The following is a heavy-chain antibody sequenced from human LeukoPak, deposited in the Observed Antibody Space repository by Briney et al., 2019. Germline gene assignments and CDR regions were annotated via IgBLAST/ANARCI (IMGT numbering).Heavy chain of an antibody. CDR3: ARTPIAARRGYYFDY. D-gene: IGHD6-6*01. Sequence: ASVKVSCKASGYTFTSYDINWVRQATGQGLEWMGWMNPNSGNTGYAQKFQGRVTMTRNTSTSTAYMELSSLRSEDTAVYYCARTPIAARRGYYFDYWGQGTLVTVSS. CDR2: MNPNSGNT. CDR1: GYTFTSYD. V-gene: IGHV1-8*01. J-gene: IGHJ4*02.